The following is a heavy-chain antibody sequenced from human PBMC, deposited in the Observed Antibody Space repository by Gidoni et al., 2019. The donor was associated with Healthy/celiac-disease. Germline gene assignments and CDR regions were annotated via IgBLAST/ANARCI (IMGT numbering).Heavy chain of an antibody. CDR2: CPRDSDT. V-gene: IGHV5-51*01. J-gene: IGHJ4*02. D-gene: IGHD3-22*01. CDR3: ARQARSDYYDSSGAFDY. Sequence: CPRDSDTRYSPSFQGQVTISADKSISTAYLQWISLKASDTAMYYCARQARSDYYDSSGAFDYWGQGTLVTVSS.